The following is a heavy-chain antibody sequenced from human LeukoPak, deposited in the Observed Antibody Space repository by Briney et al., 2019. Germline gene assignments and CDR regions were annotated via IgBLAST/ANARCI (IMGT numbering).Heavy chain of an antibody. J-gene: IGHJ4*02. CDR1: GFTFSNYG. Sequence: PGGSLRLSCAASGFTFSNYGMHWVRQAPGKGLECVAVISFDGSNKYYADSVQGRFTISRDNSKNTLYLQMNSLRAEDTALYYCAKVGGGRYYDYWGQGTLVTVSS. V-gene: IGHV3-30*18. D-gene: IGHD1-26*01. CDR2: ISFDGSNK. CDR3: AKVGGGRYYDY.